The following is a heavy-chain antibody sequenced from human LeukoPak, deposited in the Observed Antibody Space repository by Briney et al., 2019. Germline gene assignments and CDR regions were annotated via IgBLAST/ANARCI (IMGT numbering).Heavy chain of an antibody. Sequence: GGSLRLSCAASGFTFTTYWMIWVRQAPGKGLEWVANIKQDGSEKYYVDSVKGRFTISRDSAKNSLYLEMSSLRVEDTAVYYCARGGAAARKLRGEYADYWGQGTLVTVSS. V-gene: IGHV3-7*01. D-gene: IGHD3-16*01. J-gene: IGHJ4*02. CDR1: GFTFTTYW. CDR2: IKQDGSEK. CDR3: ARGGAAARKLRGEYADY.